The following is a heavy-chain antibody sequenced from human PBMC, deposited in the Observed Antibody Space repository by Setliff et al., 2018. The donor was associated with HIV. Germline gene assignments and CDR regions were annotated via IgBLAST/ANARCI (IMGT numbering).Heavy chain of an antibody. D-gene: IGHD3-10*01. Sequence: VSCKASGGTSSTHAMNWVRQAPGQGLEWMGQIISILDITTYAQQLQGRVTITADESTSTCYMELSSLRSADTAVYYCAGPRGDEAFDIWGQGTKVTVSS. CDR2: IISILDIT. V-gene: IGHV1-69*04. J-gene: IGHJ3*02. CDR3: AGPRGDEAFDI. CDR1: GGTSSTHA.